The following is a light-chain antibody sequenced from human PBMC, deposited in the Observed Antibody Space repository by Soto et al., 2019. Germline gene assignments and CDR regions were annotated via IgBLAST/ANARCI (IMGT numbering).Light chain of an antibody. CDR3: QQHTQSRLLT. CDR1: QSISSY. J-gene: IGKJ4*02. CDR2: DAS. Sequence: DIVLTQSPSTLSASPGERATLSCRASQSISSYLAWYQQKPGQAPRLLIYDASTRATGSPARLSGSGSGTDYTLPISSREPADDAVSYYQQHTQSRLLTFGQGTKVEIK. V-gene: IGKV3-11*01.